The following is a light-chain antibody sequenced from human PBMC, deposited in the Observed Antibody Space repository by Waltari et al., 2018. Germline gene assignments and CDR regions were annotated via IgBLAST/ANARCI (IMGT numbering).Light chain of an antibody. CDR3: QQYNSQWT. Sequence: DIQMTQSPSPLSASVGNRVTITCRASQCISSWLAWYQQKPGKAPKLLIYKASSLESGVPSRFSGSGSGTEFTLTISSLQPDDFATYYCQQYNSQWTFGQGTKVEIK. J-gene: IGKJ1*01. CDR2: KAS. V-gene: IGKV1-5*03. CDR1: QCISSW.